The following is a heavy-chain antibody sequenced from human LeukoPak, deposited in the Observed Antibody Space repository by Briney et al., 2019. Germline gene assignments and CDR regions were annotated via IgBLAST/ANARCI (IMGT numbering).Heavy chain of an antibody. Sequence: VKVSCKASGGTFSSYAISWVRQAPGQGLEWMGGIIPIFGTANYPQKFRGRLTITADIPTSTVYMELSSLRSEDTAVYYCAREDDTGRYMGDDAFDIWGQGTMVTVSS. V-gene: IGHV1-69*13. J-gene: IGHJ3*02. CDR1: GGTFSSYA. CDR3: AREDDTGRYMGDDAFDI. CDR2: IIPIFGTA. D-gene: IGHD1-26*01.